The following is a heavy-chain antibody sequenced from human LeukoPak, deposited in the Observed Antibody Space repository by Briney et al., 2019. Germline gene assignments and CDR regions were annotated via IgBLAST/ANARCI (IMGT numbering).Heavy chain of an antibody. CDR3: ARGGAYDYGVLDA. J-gene: IGHJ5*02. Sequence: PSETLSPTCTVSGGSISSYYWSWIRQPPGKGLEWIGYLYYSESTNYNPSLKSRVTISVDTSKNQFSLKLSSVTAADTAVYYCARGGAYDYGVLDAWGQGTLVTVSS. CDR1: GGSISSYY. CDR2: LYYSEST. V-gene: IGHV4-59*01. D-gene: IGHD4/OR15-4a*01.